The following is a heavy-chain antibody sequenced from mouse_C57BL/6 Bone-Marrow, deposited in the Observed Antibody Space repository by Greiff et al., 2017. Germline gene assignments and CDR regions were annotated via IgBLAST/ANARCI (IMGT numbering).Heavy chain of an antibody. D-gene: IGHD1-1*01. V-gene: IGHV14-4*01. J-gene: IGHJ4*01. CDR1: GFNIKDDY. Sequence: VQLQQSGAELVRPGASVTLSCTASGFNIKDDYMHWVKQRPEQGLEWIGWIDPENGDTEYASKFQGKATITADTSSNTAYLQLSSLTSEDTAVXYCTTYYYGSSYGYAMDYWGQGTSVTVSS. CDR3: TTYYYGSSYGYAMDY. CDR2: IDPENGDT.